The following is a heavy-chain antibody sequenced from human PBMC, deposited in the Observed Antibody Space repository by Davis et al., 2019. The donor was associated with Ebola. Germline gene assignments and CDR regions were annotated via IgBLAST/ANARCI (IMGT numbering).Heavy chain of an antibody. CDR2: IRSDGSST. CDR1: GFTFSSYW. D-gene: IGHD5-12*01. Sequence: GESLKISCAASGFTFSSYWMHWVRQAPGKGLVWVSRIRSDGSSTSYADSVEGRFIISRDNAKNTLFLQMNSLRDEDTAVYYCASGDGRGSSYDMDVWGQGTTVTVSS. CDR3: ASGDGRGSSYDMDV. J-gene: IGHJ6*02. V-gene: IGHV3-74*01.